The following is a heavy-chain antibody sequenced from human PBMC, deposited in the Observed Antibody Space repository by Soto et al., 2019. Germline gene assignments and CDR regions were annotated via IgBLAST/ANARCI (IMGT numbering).Heavy chain of an antibody. CDR1: GVTCSSYG. V-gene: IGHV3-30*18. CDR2: ISYDGSNK. J-gene: IGHJ4*02. Sequence: GGSLRHSCAASGVTCSSYGMHLVRQAPGKGLEWVALISYDGSNKYYADSVKGRFTISRDNSKDTLSLQMNSLRAEDTAVYYCAKDGAYCSGGSCYFRAADYWGQGTPVTVSS. D-gene: IGHD2-15*01. CDR3: AKDGAYCSGGSCYFRAADY.